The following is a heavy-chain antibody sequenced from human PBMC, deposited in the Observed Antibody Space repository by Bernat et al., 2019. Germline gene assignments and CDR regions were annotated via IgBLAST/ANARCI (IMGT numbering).Heavy chain of an antibody. V-gene: IGHV3-74*01. D-gene: IGHD4-11*01. Sequence: EVQLVETGGGLVQPGGSLRLSCAASGFTLSTSWMHWVRQAPGKGLVWVSRITGDGSSTIYADSVKGRCTISRYNAKNTLYLQMNNLRAEETAVYYCARDRSYTMDVWGQGTTVTVSS. CDR2: ITGDGSST. J-gene: IGHJ6*02. CDR1: GFTLSTSW. CDR3: ARDRSYTMDV.